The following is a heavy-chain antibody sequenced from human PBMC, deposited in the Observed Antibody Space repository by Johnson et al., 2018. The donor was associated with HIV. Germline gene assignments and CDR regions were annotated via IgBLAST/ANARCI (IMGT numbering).Heavy chain of an antibody. V-gene: IGHV3-30*02. Sequence: QVQLVESGGGVVQPGGSLRLSCAASGFTFSSYGMHWVRQAPGKGLEWVAFIRYAGSNQYYADSVKGRFTISRDNAKNSLYLQMNRLRAEDTALYFFAKDTAMVQGVIITSAFDIWGQGTVVTVSS. J-gene: IGHJ3*02. CDR1: GFTFSSYG. D-gene: IGHD3-10*01. CDR3: AKDTAMVQGVIITSAFDI. CDR2: IRYAGSNQ.